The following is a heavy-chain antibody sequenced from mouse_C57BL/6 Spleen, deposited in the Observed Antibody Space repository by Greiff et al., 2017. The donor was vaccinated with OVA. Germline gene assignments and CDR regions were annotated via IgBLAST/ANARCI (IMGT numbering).Heavy chain of an antibody. CDR2: IDPSASSS. D-gene: IGHD1-1*01. Sequence: VQLQQPGAELVKPGASVKLSCKASGYTFTSYWMQWVKQRPGQGLEWIGEIDPSASSSNYNPKFKGKATLTVDTASSTAYMQLSSLTSEDSAVYYCARGYGSSSYYAMDYWGQGTSVTVSS. CDR3: ARGYGSSSYYAMDY. J-gene: IGHJ4*01. V-gene: IGHV1-50*01. CDR1: GYTFTSYW.